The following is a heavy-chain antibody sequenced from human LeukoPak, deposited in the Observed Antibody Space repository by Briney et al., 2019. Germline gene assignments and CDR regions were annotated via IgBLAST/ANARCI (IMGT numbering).Heavy chain of an antibody. V-gene: IGHV4-38-2*02. CDR2: IYHSGST. CDR1: GYSISSGYY. CDR3: ARCASGDYYDSSGYPYFDY. J-gene: IGHJ4*02. Sequence: SETLSLTCTVSGYSISSGYYWGWIRQPPGKGLEWIGSIYHSGSTYYNPSLKSRVTISVDTSKNQFSLKLSSVTAADTAVYYCARCASGDYYDSSGYPYFDYWGQGTLVTVSS. D-gene: IGHD3-22*01.